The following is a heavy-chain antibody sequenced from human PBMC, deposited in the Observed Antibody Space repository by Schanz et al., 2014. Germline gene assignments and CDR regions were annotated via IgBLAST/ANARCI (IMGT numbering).Heavy chain of an antibody. Sequence: EVQLVESGGGLVQPGGSLRLSCAASGFTFSSYSMNWVRQAPGKGLEWVSYISGSSRTIYYADSVKGRFTISRDNSKNTLFLQMNSLRAEDTAVYYCLAPDYGMDVWGQGTTVTVSS. CDR3: LAPDYGMDV. CDR1: GFTFSSYS. J-gene: IGHJ6*02. V-gene: IGHV3-48*01. CDR2: ISGSSRTI.